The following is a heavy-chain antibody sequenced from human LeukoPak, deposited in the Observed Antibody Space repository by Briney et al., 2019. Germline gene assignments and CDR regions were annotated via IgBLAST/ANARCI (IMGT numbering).Heavy chain of an antibody. V-gene: IGHV1-69*04. CDR3: ASHGRGYSYGPHAQGGYFDY. J-gene: IGHJ4*02. D-gene: IGHD5-18*01. CDR2: IIPILGIA. CDR1: GGTFSGYA. Sequence: ASVKVSCKASGGTFSGYAISWVRQAPGQGLEWMGRIIPILGIANYAQKFQGRVTITADKSTGTAYMELSSLRSEDTAVYYCASHGRGYSYGPHAQGGYFDYWGQGTLVTVSS.